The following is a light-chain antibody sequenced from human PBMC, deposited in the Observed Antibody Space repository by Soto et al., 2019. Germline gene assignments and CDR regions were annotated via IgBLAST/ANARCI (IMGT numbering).Light chain of an antibody. CDR3: SSYTSSSTRV. Sequence: FALTQPASVSGSPGQSITISCTGTSSDVGGYNYVSWYQQHPGKAPKLMIYEVSNRPSGVSNRFSGSKSGNTASLTTSGLQAEDEADYYCSSYTSSSTRVFGTGTKVTVL. CDR2: EVS. J-gene: IGLJ1*01. V-gene: IGLV2-14*01. CDR1: SSDVGGYNY.